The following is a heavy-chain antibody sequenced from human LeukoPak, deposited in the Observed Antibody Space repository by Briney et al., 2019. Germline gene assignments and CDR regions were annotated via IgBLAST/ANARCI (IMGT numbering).Heavy chain of an antibody. D-gene: IGHD2-2*02. CDR1: GFTFSSYV. CDR2: IWNDGSNK. CDR3: AKDRSLGYCSSSSCYRNFMDV. Sequence: PGRSLRLSCAASGFTFSSYVMHWVRQAPGKGLEWVAVIWNDGSNKYYADSVKGRFTISRDNSKNTLYLQMNSLRAEDTAVYYCAKDRSLGYCSSSSCYRNFMDVWGKGTTVTVSS. J-gene: IGHJ6*04. V-gene: IGHV3-33*06.